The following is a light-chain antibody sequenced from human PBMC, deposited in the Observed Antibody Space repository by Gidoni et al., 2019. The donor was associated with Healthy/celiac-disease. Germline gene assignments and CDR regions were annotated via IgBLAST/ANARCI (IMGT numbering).Light chain of an antibody. CDR1: SGRIASNY. V-gene: IGLV6-57*04. CDR3: QSYDSSNVV. CDR2: EDN. Sequence: NFILTPPPSVSASPGQTVTISCPRSSGRIASNYVQWYQQRPGSAPTTVIYEDNQRPSGVPDRFSGSIDSSSNSASLTISGLKTEDEADYYCQSYDSSNVVFGGGTKLTVL. J-gene: IGLJ2*01.